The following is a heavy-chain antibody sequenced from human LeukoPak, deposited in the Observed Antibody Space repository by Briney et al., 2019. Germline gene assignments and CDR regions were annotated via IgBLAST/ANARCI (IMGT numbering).Heavy chain of an antibody. V-gene: IGHV3-23*01. J-gene: IGHJ4*02. CDR2: ISGSGAST. Sequence: GGSLRLSCAASGFTFRSFAMSWVRQAPGKGLEWVSVISGSGASTYYVDSVKGRFTISRDNSKDTLYLQMNSLRAEDTAVYYCAKKTGIATRPCDYWGQGTLVTVSS. CDR1: GFTFRSFA. CDR3: AKKTGIATRPCDY. D-gene: IGHD6-6*01.